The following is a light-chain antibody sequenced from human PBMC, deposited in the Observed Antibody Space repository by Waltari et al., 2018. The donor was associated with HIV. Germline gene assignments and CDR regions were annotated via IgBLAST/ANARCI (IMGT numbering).Light chain of an antibody. V-gene: IGLV1-47*01. CDR2: RNN. J-gene: IGLJ1*01. CDR1: SSDIGSNY. CDR3: AAWDVSLRGAYV. Sequence: QSVLTQPPSASGTPGQRVTISCSGASSDIGSNYVYWYQQLPGTAPKLLIYRNNRRPSGVPDRVSGSKSGTSASLAISGLRSEDEADYYCAAWDVSLRGAYVFGTGTKVAVL.